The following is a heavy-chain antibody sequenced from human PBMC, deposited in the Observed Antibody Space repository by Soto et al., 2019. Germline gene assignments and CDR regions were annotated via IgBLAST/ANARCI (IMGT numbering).Heavy chain of an antibody. J-gene: IGHJ4*01. CDR2: ITGGGERV. D-gene: IGHD2-21*01. V-gene: IGHV3-48*03. CDR3: VGGGLPYFDY. Sequence: EVQVVESGGGSVQPGGSLRLSCAASGFSFSTFEMNWVRQAPGKGLEWLSYITGGGERVYYADSVKGRFTISRDNAKSSLYLQMSSLRAEDTAVYFCVGGGLPYFDYWGQGALVTVSS. CDR1: GFSFSTFE.